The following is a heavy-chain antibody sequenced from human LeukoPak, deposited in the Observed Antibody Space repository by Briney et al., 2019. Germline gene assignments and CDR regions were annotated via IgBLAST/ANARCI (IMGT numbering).Heavy chain of an antibody. D-gene: IGHD3-22*01. J-gene: IGHJ4*02. Sequence: ASVKVSCKASGYTFTSYGISWVRQAPGQGLEWMGWISAYNGSTNYAQKLQGRVTMTTDTSTSTAYMELRSLRSDDTAVYYCARGVNYYYDSSGYSGNFDYWGQGTLVTVSS. CDR1: GYTFTSYG. CDR2: ISAYNGST. V-gene: IGHV1-18*01. CDR3: ARGVNYYYDSSGYSGNFDY.